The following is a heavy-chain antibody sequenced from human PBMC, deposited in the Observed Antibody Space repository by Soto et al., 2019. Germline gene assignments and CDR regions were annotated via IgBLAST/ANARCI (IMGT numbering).Heavy chain of an antibody. CDR2: IYYSGSI. J-gene: IGHJ5*02. CDR3: ARQSSGWYNGFDP. V-gene: IGHV4-39*01. D-gene: IGHD6-19*01. CDR1: GGSISSSSYY. Sequence: SETLSLTCSVSGGSISSSSYYWGWIRQPPGKGLEWIGSIYYSGSIYYNPSLKSRVTISVDTSKNQFSLKLISVTAAETAVYYCARQSSGWYNGFDPWGQGTLVTVSS.